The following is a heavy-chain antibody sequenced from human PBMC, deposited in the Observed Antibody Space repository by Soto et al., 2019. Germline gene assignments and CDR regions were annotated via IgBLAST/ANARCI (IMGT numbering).Heavy chain of an antibody. D-gene: IGHD3-22*01. Sequence: SETLSLTCAVSGGSISSGGYSWSWIRQPPGKGLEWIGYIYHSGSTYYNPSLKSRVTISVDTSTSTVYMELSSLRSEDTAVYYCARDASITMIVVAGLGYFDYWGQGTLVTVSS. J-gene: IGHJ4*02. CDR3: ARDASITMIVVAGLGYFDY. CDR2: IYHSGST. V-gene: IGHV4-30-2*01. CDR1: GGSISSGGYS.